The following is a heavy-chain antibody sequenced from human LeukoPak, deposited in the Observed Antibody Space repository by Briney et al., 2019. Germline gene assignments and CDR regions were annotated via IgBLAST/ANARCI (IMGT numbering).Heavy chain of an antibody. J-gene: IGHJ5*02. D-gene: IGHD3-3*01. V-gene: IGHV3-53*01. CDR3: AKSPTGDFWSGYYHDNWFDP. CDR2: IYSGGST. CDR1: GFTVSSNY. Sequence: PGGSLRLSCAASGFTVSSNYMSWVRQAPGKGLEWVSVIYSGGSTYYADSVKGRFTISRDNSKNTLYLQMNSLRAEDTAVYYCAKSPTGDFWSGYYHDNWFDPWGQGTLVTVSS.